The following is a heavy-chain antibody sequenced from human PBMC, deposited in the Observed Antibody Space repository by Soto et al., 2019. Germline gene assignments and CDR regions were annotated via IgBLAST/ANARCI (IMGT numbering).Heavy chain of an antibody. J-gene: IGHJ5*02. D-gene: IGHD6-13*01. CDR3: ARGRGSSSRGAVRFDP. CDR1: GGSFSGYY. Sequence: QVQLQQWGAGLLKPSETLSLTCAVYGGSFSGYYWSWIRQPPGKGLEWIGEINHSGSTNYNPSLKSRVTISVDTSKNQFSLELSSVTAADTAVYYCARGRGSSSRGAVRFDPWGQGTLVTVSS. CDR2: INHSGST. V-gene: IGHV4-34*01.